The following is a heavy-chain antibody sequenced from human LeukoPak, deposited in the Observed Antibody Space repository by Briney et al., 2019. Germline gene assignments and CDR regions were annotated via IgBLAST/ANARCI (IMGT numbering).Heavy chain of an antibody. CDR3: ARGYYGGNSGDAFDI. D-gene: IGHD4-23*01. Sequence: SETLSLTCAVYGGSFSGYYWSWIRQPPGKGLEWIGEINHSGSTNYNPSLKSRVTISVDTSKNQFSLKLSSVTVADTVVYYCARGYYGGNSGDAFDIWGQGTMVTVSS. V-gene: IGHV4-34*01. CDR1: GGSFSGYY. CDR2: INHSGST. J-gene: IGHJ3*02.